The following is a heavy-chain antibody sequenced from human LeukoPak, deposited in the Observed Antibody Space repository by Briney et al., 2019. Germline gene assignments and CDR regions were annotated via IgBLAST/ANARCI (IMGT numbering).Heavy chain of an antibody. CDR3: ARVGWPHAFDI. Sequence: PSETLSLTCAVSGGSICSGGYSWSWIRQPPGKGLEWIGYIYHSGSTYYNPSLKSRVTISVDRSKNQFSLKLSSVTAADTAVYYCARVGWPHAFDIWGQGTMVTVSS. J-gene: IGHJ3*02. CDR1: GGSICSGGYS. V-gene: IGHV4-30-2*01. CDR2: IYHSGST. D-gene: IGHD2-15*01.